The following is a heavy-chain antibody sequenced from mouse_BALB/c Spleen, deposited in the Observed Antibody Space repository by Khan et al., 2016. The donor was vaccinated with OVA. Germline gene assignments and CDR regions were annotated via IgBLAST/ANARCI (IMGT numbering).Heavy chain of an antibody. D-gene: IGHD1-1*01. Sequence: EVKLVESGGGLVQSGGSRKLSCAASGFTFTSYGMHWIRQAPEKGLEWVAYISSDSNTIYYADTVKGRFTIYRDNPKNTLFLQRTSLRSGETAMYFCATSYFYGYYFDYWGQGTTLTVSS. V-gene: IGHV5-17*02. CDR1: GFTFTSYG. CDR2: ISSDSNTI. J-gene: IGHJ2*01. CDR3: ATSYFYGYYFDY.